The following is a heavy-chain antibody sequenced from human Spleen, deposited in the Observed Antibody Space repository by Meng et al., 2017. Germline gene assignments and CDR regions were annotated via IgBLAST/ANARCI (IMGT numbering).Heavy chain of an antibody. V-gene: IGHV3-74*01. J-gene: IGHJ5*02. Sequence: EVQVVGSGGGLVQPGGSLRLSCAASGFTFSRYWMHWVRQVPGKGLVWVSRIKSDGSSTSYADSVKGRFTISRDNAKNTLYLQMNSLRAEDTAVYYCARSDWFDPWGQGTLVTVSS. CDR3: ARSDWFDP. CDR1: GFTFSRYW. CDR2: IKSDGSST.